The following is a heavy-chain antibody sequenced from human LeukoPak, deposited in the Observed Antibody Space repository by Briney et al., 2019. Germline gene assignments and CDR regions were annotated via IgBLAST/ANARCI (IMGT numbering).Heavy chain of an antibody. Sequence: PSETLSLTCSVSGYSISSGNYWGWIRQPPGKGLEWIGSIYHSGSTYYNPSLKSRVTISVDTSKNQFSLKLSSVTAADTAVFYCARSRHYYGSGRLEYFQHWGQGTLVTVSS. CDR1: GYSISSGNY. CDR3: ARSRHYYGSGRLEYFQH. V-gene: IGHV4-38-2*02. CDR2: IYHSGST. D-gene: IGHD3-10*01. J-gene: IGHJ1*01.